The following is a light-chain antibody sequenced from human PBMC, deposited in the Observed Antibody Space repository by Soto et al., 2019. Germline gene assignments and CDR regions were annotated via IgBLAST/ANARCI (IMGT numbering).Light chain of an antibody. V-gene: IGKV1-39*01. CDR2: ATS. J-gene: IGKJ1*01. CDR3: QKTYSGPCT. Sequence: DIQMTQSPSSLSASLGDRVTITCRASQSIGTYVNWYQRQPGRPPNLLIYATSDLRSGVPSRFSGSGSGTDFTLTINILQPEDFATYYCQKTYSGPCTSGPGNRVDIK. CDR1: QSIGTY.